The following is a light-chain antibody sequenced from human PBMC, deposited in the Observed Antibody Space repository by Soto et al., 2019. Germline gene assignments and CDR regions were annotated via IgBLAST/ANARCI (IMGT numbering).Light chain of an antibody. Sequence: DIQMTQSPSTLSASVGDRVTITCRASQGITSYLAWYQQKPGKAPKLLIYTASTLQSGVPSRFSGSGSGTQFTLTISSLQPDDFATYYCQHYNSYPLTFGEGTKVDI. CDR1: QGITSY. CDR3: QHYNSYPLT. J-gene: IGKJ4*01. CDR2: TAS. V-gene: IGKV1-9*01.